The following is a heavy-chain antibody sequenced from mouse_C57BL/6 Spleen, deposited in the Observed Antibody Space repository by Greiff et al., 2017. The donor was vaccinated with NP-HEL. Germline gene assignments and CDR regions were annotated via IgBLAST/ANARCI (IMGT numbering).Heavy chain of an antibody. Sequence: EVNVVESEGGLVQPGSSMKLSCTASGFTFSDYYMAWVRQVPEKGLEWVANINYDGSSTYYLDSLKSRFIISRDNAKNILYLQMSSLKSEDTATYYCAREDDGYYVWFAYWGQGTLVTVSA. CDR1: GFTFSDYY. V-gene: IGHV5-16*01. CDR2: INYDGSST. D-gene: IGHD2-3*01. J-gene: IGHJ3*01. CDR3: AREDDGYYVWFAY.